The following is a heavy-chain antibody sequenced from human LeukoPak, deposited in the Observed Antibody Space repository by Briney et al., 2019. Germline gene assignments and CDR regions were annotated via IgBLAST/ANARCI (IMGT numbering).Heavy chain of an antibody. CDR3: ARDIGSSGSFGYFDY. J-gene: IGHJ4*02. V-gene: IGHV3-23*01. D-gene: IGHD1-26*01. Sequence: GGSLRLSCAASGFSFSSYAMSWVRQAPGKGLEWVSVISGDGSYANHADSVKGRFTMSRDNSKNTLYLQMNSLRAEDTAVYYCARDIGSSGSFGYFDYWGQGTLVTVSS. CDR2: ISGDGSYA. CDR1: GFSFSSYA.